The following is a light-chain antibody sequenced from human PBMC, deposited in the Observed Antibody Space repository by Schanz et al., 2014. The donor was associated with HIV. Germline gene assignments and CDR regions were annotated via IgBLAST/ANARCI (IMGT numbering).Light chain of an antibody. CDR1: QNISTY. CDR2: AAS. V-gene: IGKV1-39*01. J-gene: IGKJ2*01. Sequence: DIQLTQSPPSLSASVGGRVTITCRASQNISTYLNWYQQKPGRAPKLLIYAASSLQSGVPSRFSGSGSGTDFTLTISSLQPEDFATYYCQQSYSTPGLYTFGQGTKLEIK. CDR3: QQSYSTPGLYT.